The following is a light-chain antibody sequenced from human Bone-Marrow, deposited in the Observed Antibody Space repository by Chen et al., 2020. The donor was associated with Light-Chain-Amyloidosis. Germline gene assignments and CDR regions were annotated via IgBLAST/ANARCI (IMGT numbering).Light chain of an antibody. Sequence: SYLLTHPSSVSVSPRHTATIACGGNNIGSTRVHWYQQTPGQAPLLVVYDDSDRPSGIPERLSGSNSGNTATLTISRVEAGEEADYYCQVWDRSSDRPVFGGGTKLTVL. CDR3: QVWDRSSDRPV. V-gene: IGLV3-21*02. CDR1: NIGSTR. J-gene: IGLJ3*02. CDR2: DDS.